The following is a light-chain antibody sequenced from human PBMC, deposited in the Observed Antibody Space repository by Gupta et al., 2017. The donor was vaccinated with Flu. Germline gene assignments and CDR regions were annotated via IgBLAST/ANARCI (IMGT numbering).Light chain of an antibody. J-gene: IGLJ1*01. CDR3: SSYGGSNNLV. V-gene: IGLV2-8*01. Sequence: QSALPQPPSASGSPGQSVTISCTGTSSDVGGYNYVSWYQQHPGKAPKLVIYEVSKRPSGIPDRFSGSKSGNTASLTVSGLQAEDEADYYCSSYGGSNNLVFGTGTKVTVV. CDR2: EVS. CDR1: SSDVGGYNY.